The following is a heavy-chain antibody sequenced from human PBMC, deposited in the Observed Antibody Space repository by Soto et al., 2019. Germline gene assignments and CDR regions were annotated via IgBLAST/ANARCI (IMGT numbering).Heavy chain of an antibody. CDR3: ARVAQWLVGDYYGMDV. D-gene: IGHD6-19*01. CDR2: ISSSGSTI. Sequence: PGGSLRLSCAASGFTFSSYEMNWVRQAPGKGLEWVSYISSSGSTIYYADSVKGRFTISRDNAKNSLYLQMNSLRAEDTAVYYCARVAQWLVGDYYGMDVWGQGTTVTVSS. J-gene: IGHJ6*02. V-gene: IGHV3-48*03. CDR1: GFTFSSYE.